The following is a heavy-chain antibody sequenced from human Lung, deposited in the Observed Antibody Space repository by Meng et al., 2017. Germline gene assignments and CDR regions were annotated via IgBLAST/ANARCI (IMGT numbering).Heavy chain of an antibody. J-gene: IGHJ4*02. V-gene: IGHV1-3*04. D-gene: IGHD1-26*01. CDR1: GYTFTSYP. CDR2: INTGNGAA. Sequence: QCQLVQSGAEVKKPGASVKVSCKASGYTFTSYPIYWVRQAPGQRPEWMGWINTGNGAAKYSQKFQGRVTMTRDTSASTAYMELSSLTSEDTATYYCASHPRELPSWGQGTLVTVSS. CDR3: ASHPRELPS.